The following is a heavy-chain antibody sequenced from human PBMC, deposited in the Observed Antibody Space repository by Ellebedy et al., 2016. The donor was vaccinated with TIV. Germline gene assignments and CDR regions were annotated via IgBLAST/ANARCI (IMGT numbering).Heavy chain of an antibody. D-gene: IGHD1-1*01. CDR2: IASSSSTI. CDR1: GFTFSSYS. V-gene: IGHV3-48*04. CDR3: ARGRYNWNDAGYFDS. J-gene: IGHJ4*02. Sequence: GESLKISCGASGFTFSSYSMNWLRQAPGKGLEWVSYIASSSSTIYYADSVKGRFTTSRDNARSSLYLQLNSLGAEDTAVYYCARGRYNWNDAGYFDSWGQGTLVTVSS.